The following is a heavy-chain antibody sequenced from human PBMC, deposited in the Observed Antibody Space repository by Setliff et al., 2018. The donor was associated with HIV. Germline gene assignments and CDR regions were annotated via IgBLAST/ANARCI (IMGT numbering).Heavy chain of an antibody. CDR1: GGSISSGTYY. Sequence: SETLSLTCSVSGGSISSGTYYWSWIRQLPGKGLEWIGYIYYSGSTNYNPSLKSRVTISVDTSKNQFSLKLRSVTAADTAVYYCVRTYNDLENYYHHYYYMDVWGKGTTVTVSS. J-gene: IGHJ6*03. D-gene: IGHD1-1*01. CDR2: IYYSGST. CDR3: VRTYNDLENYYHHYYYMDV. V-gene: IGHV4-61*01.